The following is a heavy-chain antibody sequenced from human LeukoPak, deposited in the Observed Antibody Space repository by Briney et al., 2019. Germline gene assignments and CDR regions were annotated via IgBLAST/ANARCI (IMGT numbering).Heavy chain of an antibody. Sequence: PSETLSLTCTVSGDSLSSGGYYWSWVRQHPGKGLEWIGYIYYSGSTNYNPSLKSRVTISVDTSKNQFSLKLSSVTAADTAVYYCARDPRTHYDFWSGPPYGMDVWGQGTTVTVSS. CDR3: ARDPRTHYDFWSGPPYGMDV. J-gene: IGHJ6*02. CDR1: GDSLSSGGYY. V-gene: IGHV4-61*08. CDR2: IYYSGST. D-gene: IGHD3-3*01.